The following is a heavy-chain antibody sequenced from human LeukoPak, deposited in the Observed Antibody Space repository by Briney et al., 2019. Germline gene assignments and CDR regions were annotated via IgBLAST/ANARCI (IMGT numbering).Heavy chain of an antibody. CDR2: ISSSSSTI. CDR1: GFTFSTYS. CDR3: ARDDYGDYVGYYYYYYGMDV. D-gene: IGHD4-17*01. V-gene: IGHV3-48*01. Sequence: PGGSLRLSCTASGFTFSTYSMNWVRQAPGKGLEWVSYISSSSSTIYYADSVKGRFTISRDNAKNSLYLQMNSLRAEDTAVYYCARDDYGDYVGYYYYYYGMDVWGQGTTVTVSS. J-gene: IGHJ6*02.